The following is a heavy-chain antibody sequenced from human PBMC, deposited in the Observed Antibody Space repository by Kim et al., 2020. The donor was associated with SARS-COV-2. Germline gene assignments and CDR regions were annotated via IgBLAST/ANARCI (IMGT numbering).Heavy chain of an antibody. CDR2: ISYDGSNK. D-gene: IGHD3-3*01. V-gene: IGHV3-30*18. Sequence: GGSLRLSCAASGFTFSSYGMHWVRQAPGKGLEWVAVISYDGSNKYYADSVKGRFTISRDNSKNTLYLQMNSLRAEDTAVYYCAKDIGLLRPEHYFDYWGQGALGTGSS. CDR3: AKDIGLLRPEHYFDY. CDR1: GFTFSSYG. J-gene: IGHJ4*02.